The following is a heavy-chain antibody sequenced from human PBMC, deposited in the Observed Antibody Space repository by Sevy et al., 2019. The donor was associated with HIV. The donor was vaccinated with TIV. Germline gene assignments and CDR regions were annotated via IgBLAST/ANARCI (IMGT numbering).Heavy chain of an antibody. V-gene: IGHV3-30-3*01. CDR2: ISYDGSNK. D-gene: IGHD2-15*01. CDR3: ARGDLYCSGGSCYTRPYYGMDV. Sequence: GGSLRLSCAASGFTFSSYAMHWVRQAPGKGLEWVAVISYDGSNKYYADSVKGRFTISRDNSKNTLYLQMNSLRAEDTAVYYCARGDLYCSGGSCYTRPYYGMDVWGQGTTVTVSS. J-gene: IGHJ6*02. CDR1: GFTFSSYA.